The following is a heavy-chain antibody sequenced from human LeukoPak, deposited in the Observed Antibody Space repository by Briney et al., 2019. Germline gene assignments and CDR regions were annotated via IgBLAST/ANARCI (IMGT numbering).Heavy chain of an antibody. D-gene: IGHD5-24*01. CDR3: ARGFRYGSNWGFDY. CDR2: IKQDGSEK. J-gene: IGHJ4*02. V-gene: IGHV3-7*03. CDR1: GFTFSSYW. Sequence: GGSLRLSCAASGFTFSSYWMSWVRQAPGKGLEWVANIKQDGSEKYYVGSVKGRFTISRDNAKNSLYLQMSSLKTEDTAVYYCARGFRYGSNWGFDYWGQGTLVTVSS.